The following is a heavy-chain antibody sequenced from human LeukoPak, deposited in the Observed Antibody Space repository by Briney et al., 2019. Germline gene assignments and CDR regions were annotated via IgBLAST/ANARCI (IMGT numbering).Heavy chain of an antibody. J-gene: IGHJ3*02. V-gene: IGHV1-69*05. Sequence: HWASVKVSCKASGSTFSSYAISWVRQAPGQGLEWMGGIIPIFGTANYAQKFQGRVTITTDESTSTAYMELSSLRSEDTAVYYCARSERISSSWFDIWGQGTMVTVSS. CDR3: ARSERISSSWFDI. D-gene: IGHD6-13*01. CDR1: GSTFSSYA. CDR2: IIPIFGTA.